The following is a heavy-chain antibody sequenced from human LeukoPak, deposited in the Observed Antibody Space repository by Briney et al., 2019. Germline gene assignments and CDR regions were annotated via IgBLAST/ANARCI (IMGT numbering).Heavy chain of an antibody. J-gene: IGHJ5*02. V-gene: IGHV4-39*07. Sequence: ASETLSLTCTVSGGSISSSSYYWGWIRQPPGKGLEWIGSIYYSGSTYYNPSLKSRVTISVDTSKNQFSLKLSSVTAADTAVYYCARRSNGYSSSWTPEGWFDPWGQGTLVTVSS. CDR1: GGSISSSSYY. CDR2: IYYSGST. CDR3: ARRSNGYSSSWTPEGWFDP. D-gene: IGHD6-13*01.